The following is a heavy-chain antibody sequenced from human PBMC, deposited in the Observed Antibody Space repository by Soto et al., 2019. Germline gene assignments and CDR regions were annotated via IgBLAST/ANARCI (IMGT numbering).Heavy chain of an antibody. Sequence: SETLSLTCTVSGGSISSGGYYWSWIRQHPGKGLEWIGYIYYSGSTYYNPSLKSRVTISVDTSKNQFSLKLSSVTAADTAVYYCARGYGHYGWFAPPAQGTPVPVSS. J-gene: IGHJ5*02. CDR1: GGSISSGGYY. CDR2: IYYSGST. CDR3: ARGYGHYGWFAP. D-gene: IGHD4-17*01. V-gene: IGHV4-31*03.